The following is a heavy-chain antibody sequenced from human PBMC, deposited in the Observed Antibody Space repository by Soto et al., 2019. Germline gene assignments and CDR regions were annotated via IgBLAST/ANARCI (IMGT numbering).Heavy chain of an antibody. V-gene: IGHV4-39*01. CDR3: ARRFVLADEYYFDV. D-gene: IGHD3-3*02. CDR1: GSSLTRNNYN. Sequence: SETLSLTCTVSGSSLTRNNYNWGWIRQPPGKGLEWIGTISYSGSTFQNPSLKSRLTISVDTSKNQFSLRLSSVTAADSAVYYCARRFVLADEYYFDVSGRGTLVTVSS. CDR2: ISYSGST. J-gene: IGHJ4*02.